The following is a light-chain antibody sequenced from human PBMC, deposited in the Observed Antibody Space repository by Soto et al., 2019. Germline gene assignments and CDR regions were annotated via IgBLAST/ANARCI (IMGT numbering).Light chain of an antibody. CDR3: QQLNSYPVT. CDR1: QGISSY. V-gene: IGKV1-9*01. Sequence: DIQLTQSPSFLSASVGDRVTITCRASQGISSYLAWYQQKPGKAPQLLIYAASTLPSGVPSRFSGSGSGTEFTLTISSLQPEDFATYYCQQLNSYPVTFGQGTKVEIK. J-gene: IGKJ1*01. CDR2: AAS.